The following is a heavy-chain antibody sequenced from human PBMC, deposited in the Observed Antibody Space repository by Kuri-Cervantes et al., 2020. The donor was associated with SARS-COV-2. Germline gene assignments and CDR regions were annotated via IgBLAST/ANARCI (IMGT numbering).Heavy chain of an antibody. V-gene: IGHV1-18*01. CDR1: GYTFTSYG. J-gene: IGHJ5*02. CDR3: ASHKLGEGRFDP. Sequence: GESLKISCKASGYTFTSYGISWVRQAPGQGLEWMGRISAYNGNTNYAQKLQGRVTMTTDTSTSTAYMELRSLRSDDTAVYYCASHKLGEGRFDPWGQGTLVTVSS. D-gene: IGHD3-10*01. CDR2: ISAYNGNT.